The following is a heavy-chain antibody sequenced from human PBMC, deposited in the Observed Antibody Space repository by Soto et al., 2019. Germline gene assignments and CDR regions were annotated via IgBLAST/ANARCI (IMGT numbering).Heavy chain of an antibody. Sequence: EVQLVESGGGLVQPGRSLRLSCVASGFTFDDYTMHWVRQPPGKGLEWVSGITWNSISRHYADSVKGRFTISRDNAKNSLYLQMSSLRAEDTDLYYCAKDRGSDGYYYMDVWGKGTTVTVSS. CDR2: ITWNSISR. V-gene: IGHV3-9*01. D-gene: IGHD3-16*01. J-gene: IGHJ6*03. CDR1: GFTFDDYT. CDR3: AKDRGSDGYYYMDV.